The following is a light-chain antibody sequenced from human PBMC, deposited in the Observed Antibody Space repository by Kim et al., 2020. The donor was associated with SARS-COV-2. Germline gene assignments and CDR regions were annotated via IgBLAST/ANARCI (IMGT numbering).Light chain of an antibody. Sequence: LGQTIRITCQGDSLSSYYASWYQQKPRQAHVLVIYAKNNRPSGIPDRFAGSSSENTASLTITEAQAEDEADYYCNSRDSSGNQLVFGGGTQMTVL. CDR2: AKN. CDR3: NSRDSSGNQLV. V-gene: IGLV3-19*01. CDR1: SLSSYY. J-gene: IGLJ2*01.